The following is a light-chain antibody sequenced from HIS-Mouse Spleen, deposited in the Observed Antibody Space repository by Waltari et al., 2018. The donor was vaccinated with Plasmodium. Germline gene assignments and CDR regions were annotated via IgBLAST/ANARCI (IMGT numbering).Light chain of an antibody. Sequence: EILMTQSPATLSVSPGERATLSCRASQSVSSNLAWYQQKPGQAPRHLIYGASTRATGIPARFSGSGSGTEFTLTISSLQSEDFAVYYCQQYNNWSFTFGPGTKVDIK. CDR3: QQYNNWSFT. J-gene: IGKJ3*01. V-gene: IGKV3-15*01. CDR1: QSVSSN. CDR2: GAS.